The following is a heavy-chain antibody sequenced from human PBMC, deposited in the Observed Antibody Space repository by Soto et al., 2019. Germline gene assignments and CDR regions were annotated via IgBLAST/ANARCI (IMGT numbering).Heavy chain of an antibody. J-gene: IGHJ4*02. Sequence: ASVKVSCKASGYTFTSYGISWVRQAPGQGLEWMGWISTYNGNTNYAQKLQGRVTMTTDTSTSTAYMELRSLRSDDTAVYYCARGKGDYGGSYYFDYWGQGTLVTVSS. CDR1: GYTFTSYG. CDR2: ISTYNGNT. V-gene: IGHV1-18*01. CDR3: ARGKGDYGGSYYFDY. D-gene: IGHD4-17*01.